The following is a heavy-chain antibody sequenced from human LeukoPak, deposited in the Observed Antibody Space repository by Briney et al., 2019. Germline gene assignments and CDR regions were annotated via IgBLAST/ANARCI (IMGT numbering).Heavy chain of an antibody. CDR1: GFTFSSYA. D-gene: IGHD1-7*01. V-gene: IGHV3-48*04. CDR3: ARNRFPVTGTTNNYYYMDV. J-gene: IGHJ6*03. CDR2: ISSSTTI. Sequence: PGGSLRLSCAASGFTFSSYAMNWVRQAPGKGLEWLSYISSSTTIYYADSVKGRFTISRDNAKNSLYLQMNSLKAEDTAVYYCARNRFPVTGTTNNYYYMDVWGKGTTVTVSS.